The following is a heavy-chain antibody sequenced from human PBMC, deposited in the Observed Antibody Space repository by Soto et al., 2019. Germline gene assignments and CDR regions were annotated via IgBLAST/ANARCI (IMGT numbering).Heavy chain of an antibody. CDR3: ARAEVPGGGAKYDFWSGYYTEGWFDP. V-gene: IGHV4-31*03. CDR2: IYYSGST. D-gene: IGHD3-3*01. CDR1: GGSISSGGYY. Sequence: KTSETLSLTCTVSGGSISSGGYYWSWIRQHPGKGLEWIGYIYYSGSTYYNPSLKSRVTISVDTSKNQFSLKLSSVTAADTAVYYCARAEVPGGGAKYDFWSGYYTEGWFDPWGQGTLVTVSS. J-gene: IGHJ5*02.